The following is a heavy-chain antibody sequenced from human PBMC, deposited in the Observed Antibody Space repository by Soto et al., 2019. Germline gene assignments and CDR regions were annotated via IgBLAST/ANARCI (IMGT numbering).Heavy chain of an antibody. CDR1: GFTFSSYA. CDR2: ISGGGST. CDR3: AKVKVATFYFDY. V-gene: IGHV3-23*01. D-gene: IGHD5-12*01. J-gene: IGHJ4*02. Sequence: PGGSLRLSCAASGFTFSSYARSWVRQAPGKGLEWVSAISGGGSTYDADSVKGRFTISRDNSKNTLYLQMNSLRAEDTAVYYCAKVKVATFYFDYWGQGTLVTVSS.